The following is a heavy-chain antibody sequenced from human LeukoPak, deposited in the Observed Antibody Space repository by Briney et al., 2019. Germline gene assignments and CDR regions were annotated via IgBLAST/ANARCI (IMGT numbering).Heavy chain of an antibody. D-gene: IGHD3-22*01. J-gene: IGHJ4*02. Sequence: ASVKVSCKSSGYTFTSYYMHWVRQAPGQALEWMGIINPSGGSTSYAQKFQGRVTMTRDMSTSTVYMELSSLRSEDTAVYYCARALPPVTMIVVVFDYYFDYWGQGTLVTVSS. CDR1: GYTFTSYY. CDR3: ARALPPVTMIVVVFDYYFDY. CDR2: INPSGGST. V-gene: IGHV1-46*01.